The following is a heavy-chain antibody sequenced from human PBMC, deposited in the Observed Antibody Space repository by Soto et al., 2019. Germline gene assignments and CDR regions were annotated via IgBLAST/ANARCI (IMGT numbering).Heavy chain of an antibody. Sequence: PSETLSLTCTVSGDSISSDYWSWIRQPPGKGLEWIGYVYYTGSTNYNPSLKSRVTISVDTSKNQFSLKLSSVTAADTAVYYCARELYAAFDYWGQGTLVTVSS. D-gene: IGHD2-8*01. CDR3: ARELYAAFDY. CDR2: VYYTGST. J-gene: IGHJ4*02. CDR1: GDSISSDY. V-gene: IGHV4-59*12.